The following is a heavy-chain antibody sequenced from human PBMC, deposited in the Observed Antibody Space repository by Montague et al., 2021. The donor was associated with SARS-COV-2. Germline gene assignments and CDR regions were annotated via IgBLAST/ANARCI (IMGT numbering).Heavy chain of an antibody. J-gene: IGHJ3*02. V-gene: IGHV6-1*01. D-gene: IGHD3-9*01. CDR3: ASSGITLTGLDAFDI. Sequence: CAISGDSVSSKSVAWNWIRQSPSRGLEWLGRTYYRSKWVSDYAESVKRRLVITPDTSKNQVSLQLNSVIPEDTAVYFCASSGITLTGLDAFDIWGQGPMVTVPS. CDR2: TYYRSKWVS. CDR1: GDSVSSKSVA.